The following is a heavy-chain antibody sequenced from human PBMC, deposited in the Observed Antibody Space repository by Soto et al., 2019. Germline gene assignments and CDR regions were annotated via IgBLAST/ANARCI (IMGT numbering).Heavy chain of an antibody. D-gene: IGHD2-15*01. CDR3: ARDGRYCIGGSCYISAADDAFDI. CDR2: IWYDGSNK. V-gene: IGHV3-33*01. CDR1: GFTFSSHG. Sequence: GGSLRLSCAASGFTFSSHGMHWVRQAPGKGLEWVAVIWYDGSNKNYADSAKGRFTISRDNSKNTLYLQMNSLRAEDTAIYYCARDGRYCIGGSCYISAADDAFDIWGQGTMVTVSS. J-gene: IGHJ3*02.